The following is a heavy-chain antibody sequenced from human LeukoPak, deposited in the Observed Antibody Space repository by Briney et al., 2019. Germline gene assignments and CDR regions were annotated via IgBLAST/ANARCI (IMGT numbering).Heavy chain of an antibody. CDR2: INPSGGST. Sequence: ASVKVSCKASGYTLTSYYMHWVRQTPGQGLEWMGIINPSGGSTSYAQKFQGRVTMTRDTSTSTVYMELSSLRSEDTAMYYCARDYKYDFWSGYYMQSYYYYYYGMDVWGQGTTVTVSS. D-gene: IGHD3-3*01. J-gene: IGHJ6*02. V-gene: IGHV1-46*01. CDR1: GYTLTSYY. CDR3: ARDYKYDFWSGYYMQSYYYYYYGMDV.